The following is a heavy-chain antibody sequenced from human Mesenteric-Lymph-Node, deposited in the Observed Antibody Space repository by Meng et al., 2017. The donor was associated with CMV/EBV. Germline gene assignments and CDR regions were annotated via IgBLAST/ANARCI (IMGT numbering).Heavy chain of an antibody. CDR1: GYTFTGYY. CDR3: AREKWEYQLLYYFDY. CDR2: INPNSGGT. J-gene: IGHJ4*02. V-gene: IGHV1-2*02. Sequence: ASVKVSCKASGYTFTGYYMHWVRQAPGQGLEWMGWINPNSGGTNYAQKFQGRVTMTRDTSISTAYMELSRLRSGDTAVYYCAREKWEYQLLYYFDYWGQGTLVTVSS. D-gene: IGHD2-2*01.